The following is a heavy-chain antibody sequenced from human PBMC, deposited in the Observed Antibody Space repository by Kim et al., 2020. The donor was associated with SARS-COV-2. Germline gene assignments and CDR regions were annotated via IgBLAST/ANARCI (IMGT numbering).Heavy chain of an antibody. CDR1: GGSLFSYY. V-gene: IGHV4-59*01. CDR2: IYHSGST. Sequence: SETLSLTCTVSGGSLFSYYWSWIRQPPGKGLEWIGYIYHSGSTNYNPSLKSRVTISVDSSKNQFSLKMSSVTAADTAVYYCARVHLRYFDWVSTYFDFWGQGALVTVSS. J-gene: IGHJ4*02. CDR3: ARVHLRYFDWVSTYFDF. D-gene: IGHD3-9*01.